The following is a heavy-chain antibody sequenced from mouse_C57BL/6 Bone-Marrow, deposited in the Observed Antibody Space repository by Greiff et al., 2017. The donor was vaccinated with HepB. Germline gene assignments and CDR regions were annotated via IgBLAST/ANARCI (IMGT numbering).Heavy chain of an antibody. D-gene: IGHD2-4*01. V-gene: IGHV1-55*01. CDR3: AGITTRRHYYAMDY. CDR2: IYPGSGST. CDR1: GYTFTSYW. J-gene: IGHJ4*01. Sequence: QVQLQQPGAELVKPGASVKMSCKASGYTFTSYWITWVKQRPGQGLEWIGDIYPGSGSTNYNEKFKSKATLTVDTSSSTAYMQLSSLTSEDSAVYYCAGITTRRHYYAMDYWGQGTSVTVSS.